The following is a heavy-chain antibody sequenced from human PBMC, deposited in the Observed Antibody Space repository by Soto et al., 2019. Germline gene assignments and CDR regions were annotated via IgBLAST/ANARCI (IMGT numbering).Heavy chain of an antibody. CDR1: GFTFSDYV. D-gene: IGHD3-22*01. J-gene: IGHJ6*02. Sequence: GGSLRLSCAAAGFTFSDYVINWVRRAPGKGLEWVSTVSVRGDRTYYADSVKGRFTISRDNSKNTLYLQMNSLRAEDTAVYYLAKSRLSGYTTQFGMDVWGQGTTVTVSS. V-gene: IGHV3-23*01. CDR2: VSVRGDRT. CDR3: AKSRLSGYTTQFGMDV.